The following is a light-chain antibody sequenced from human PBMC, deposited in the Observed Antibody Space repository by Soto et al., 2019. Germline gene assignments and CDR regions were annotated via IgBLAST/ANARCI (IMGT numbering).Light chain of an antibody. Sequence: DIQMTQSPSSLSASVGDRVTITCRASQGISTFLAWYQQKPGKVPKLLIYGSSTLQSGVPSRFSGSGSGTDFTLTISSLQPEDFATYYCQQFHNYPPITFGQGTRLEI. CDR3: QQFHNYPPIT. V-gene: IGKV1-27*01. CDR2: GSS. CDR1: QGISTF. J-gene: IGKJ5*01.